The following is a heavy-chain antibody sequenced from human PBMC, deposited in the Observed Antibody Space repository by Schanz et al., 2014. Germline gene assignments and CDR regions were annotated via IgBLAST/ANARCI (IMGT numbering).Heavy chain of an antibody. D-gene: IGHD3-10*01. J-gene: IGHJ5*02. V-gene: IGHV3-23*04. CDR3: ARAPPLVRGIAGWFGP. Sequence: EVHLVESGGGLVQPGGSLRLSCAASGFNFITFAMSWVRQAPGKGPEWVSAIGGDASRTHYADSVKGRFTISRDNSKSTVYLKRNSRRADDPAVYYWARAPPLVRGIAGWFGPWGQGSLVTVSS. CDR2: IGGDASRT. CDR1: GFNFITFA.